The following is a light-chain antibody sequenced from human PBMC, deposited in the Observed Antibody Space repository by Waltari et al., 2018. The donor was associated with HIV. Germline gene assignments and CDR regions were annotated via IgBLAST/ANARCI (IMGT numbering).Light chain of an antibody. V-gene: IGLV9-49*01. CDR1: SGYTHYK. Sequence: QPVLTQPPSTSASLGASVTPPCTLTSGYTHYKVDWSQPRPGTGPRFGMRGGTGGSVGSKGDRIPPRFPVLGAGPKRYRTINNIQEGDESDYHCRADLCSGSNFVYVFGTGTKVTVL. CDR2: GGTGGSVG. CDR3: RADLCSGSNFVYV. J-gene: IGLJ1*01.